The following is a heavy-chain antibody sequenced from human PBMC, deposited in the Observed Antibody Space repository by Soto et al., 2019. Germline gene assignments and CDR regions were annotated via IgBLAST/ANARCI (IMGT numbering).Heavy chain of an antibody. D-gene: IGHD1-20*01. Sequence: SETVSLTXTVSGGSISSSSYYWGWIRQPPGKGLEWIGSIYYSGSTYYNPSLKSRVTISVDTSKNQFSLKLSSVTAADTAVYYCARRKTYKGFDYWGQGTLVTVSS. CDR1: GGSISSSSYY. CDR3: ARRKTYKGFDY. CDR2: IYYSGST. V-gene: IGHV4-39*01. J-gene: IGHJ4*02.